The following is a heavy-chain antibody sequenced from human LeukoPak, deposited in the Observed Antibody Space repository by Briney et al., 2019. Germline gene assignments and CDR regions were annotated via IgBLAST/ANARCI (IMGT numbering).Heavy chain of an antibody. J-gene: IGHJ6*02. CDR2: INHSGST. CDR1: GVSFSGYY. CDR3: ASLLRLGELSSSRPLMDV. V-gene: IGHV4-34*01. D-gene: IGHD3-16*02. Sequence: SETLSLTCAVYGVSFSGYYWSWIRQPPGKGLEWIGEINHSGSTNYNPSLKSRVTISVETSKNQFSLKLSSVTAADTAVYYCASLLRLGELSSSRPLMDVWGQGTTVTVSS.